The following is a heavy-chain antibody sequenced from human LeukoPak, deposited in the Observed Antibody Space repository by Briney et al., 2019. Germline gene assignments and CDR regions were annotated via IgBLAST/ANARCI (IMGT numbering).Heavy chain of an antibody. V-gene: IGHV1-18*01. Sequence: ASVKVSCKASGYTLTSYGITWVRQAPGQGLEWMGWISAYNGNTIYVQKLRGRVTMTTDTSTSTAYMELRSLRSDDTAVYYCARDRSIAVASEIDYWGQGTLVTVSS. D-gene: IGHD6-19*01. CDR2: ISAYNGNT. CDR1: GYTLTSYG. CDR3: ARDRSIAVASEIDY. J-gene: IGHJ4*02.